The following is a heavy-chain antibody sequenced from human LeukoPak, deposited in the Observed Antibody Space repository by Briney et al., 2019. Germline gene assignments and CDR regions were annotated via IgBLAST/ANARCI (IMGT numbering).Heavy chain of an antibody. CDR3: ARLGWDSSGYYLDY. D-gene: IGHD3-22*01. CDR1: GESFSGYY. Sequence: SETLSLTCAVYGESFSGYYWSWIRQPPGKGLEWIGEINHSGSTNYNPSLKSRVTISVDTSKNQFSLKLSSVTAADTAVYYCARLGWDSSGYYLDYWGQGTLVTVSS. V-gene: IGHV4-34*01. J-gene: IGHJ4*02. CDR2: INHSGST.